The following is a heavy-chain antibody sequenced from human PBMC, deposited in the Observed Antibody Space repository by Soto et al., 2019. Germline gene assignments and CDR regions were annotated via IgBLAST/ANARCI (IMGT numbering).Heavy chain of an antibody. Sequence: GGSLRLSCAASGFSFSGYWMYWVRQPPGKGLVWVSRINRDGSVTSHADSVKGRITISRDNTKNTLYLQMNSLRAEDTAVYYCARAVGYSFGLNWFDLWGQGTLVTVSS. CDR2: INRDGSVT. D-gene: IGHD5-18*01. V-gene: IGHV3-74*01. CDR1: GFSFSGYW. CDR3: ARAVGYSFGLNWFDL. J-gene: IGHJ5*02.